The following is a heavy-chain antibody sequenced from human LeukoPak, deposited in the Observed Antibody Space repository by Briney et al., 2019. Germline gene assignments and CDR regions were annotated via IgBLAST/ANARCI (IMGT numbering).Heavy chain of an antibody. Sequence: PSETLSLTCTVSGGSISSSSYYWGWIRQPPGKGLEWIGSIYYSGSTYYNPSLKSRVTISVDTSKNQFSLKLSSVTAADTAVYYCATGWILGATLTYWGQGTLVTVSS. D-gene: IGHD1-26*01. CDR1: GGSISSSSYY. CDR3: ATGWILGATLTY. J-gene: IGHJ4*02. CDR2: IYYSGST. V-gene: IGHV4-39*01.